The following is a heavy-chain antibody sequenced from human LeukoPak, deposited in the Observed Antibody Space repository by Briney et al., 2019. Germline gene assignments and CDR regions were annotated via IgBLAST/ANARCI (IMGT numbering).Heavy chain of an antibody. CDR2: IRSKASGGTT. V-gene: IGHV3-49*04. CDR1: GFTFGDYA. D-gene: IGHD6-19*01. CDR3: TRGGGGRGWYDY. J-gene: IGHJ4*02. Sequence: GGSLRLSCTASGFTFGDYAMGWVRQAPGRGLEWVCIIRSKASGGTTEYAASVEDRFTISRDDSKRIAYLQMNSLTTEDTAVYFCTRGGGGRGWYDYWGQGSLVTVSS.